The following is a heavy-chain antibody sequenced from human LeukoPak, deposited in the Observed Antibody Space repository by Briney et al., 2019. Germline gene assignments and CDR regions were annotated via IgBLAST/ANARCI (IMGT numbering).Heavy chain of an antibody. CDR1: SGSISSFY. Sequence: SETLSLACTVSSGSISSFYWCWIWQPPPQGLGWVGYIYYIGSTNYNPSLKSRVPISVDASKNQFSLKLSSGTAADTAMYYCARATGGVIVDYWGRGTLVTVSS. J-gene: IGHJ4*02. CDR3: ARATGGVIVDY. CDR2: IYYIGST. V-gene: IGHV4-59*01. D-gene: IGHD3-10*01.